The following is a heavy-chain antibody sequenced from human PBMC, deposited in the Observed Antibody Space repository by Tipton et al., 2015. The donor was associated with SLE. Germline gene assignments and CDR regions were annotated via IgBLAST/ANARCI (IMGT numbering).Heavy chain of an antibody. D-gene: IGHD3-10*01. J-gene: IGHJ6*03. V-gene: IGHV4-34*01. Sequence: GSLRLSCAVSGGAFSEYYWSWIRQTPGRGLEWIGEINYSGTTNYNPSLKSRVTISIDTSKNQFSLKLTSVTAADTAVYHCARAAGGNYRPWYYYMDFWGKGTTVTVSS. CDR3: ARAAGGNYRPWYYYMDF. CDR2: INYSGTT. CDR1: GGAFSEYY.